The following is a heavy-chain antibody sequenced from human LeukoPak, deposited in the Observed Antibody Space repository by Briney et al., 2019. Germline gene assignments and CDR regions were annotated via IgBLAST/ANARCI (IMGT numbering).Heavy chain of an antibody. V-gene: IGHV3-48*04. D-gene: IGHD6-13*01. CDR1: GFTFSSNG. Sequence: GGSLRLSCAASGFTFSSNGMNWVRQAPGKGLEWVSYISATGGTIYYADSVKGRFTISRDNAKNSLYLQMNSLRAEDTAVYYCAREGRIAAAEHGNYFDYWGQGTLVTVSS. CDR2: ISATGGTI. CDR3: AREGRIAAAEHGNYFDY. J-gene: IGHJ4*02.